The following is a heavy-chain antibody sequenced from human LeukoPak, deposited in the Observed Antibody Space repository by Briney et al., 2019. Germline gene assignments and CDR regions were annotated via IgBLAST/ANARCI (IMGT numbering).Heavy chain of an antibody. CDR1: GFTFSSYA. J-gene: IGHJ6*02. Sequence: GRSLRLSCAASGFTFSSYAMHWVRQAPGKGLEWVAVISYDGSNKYYADSVKGRFTISRDNSKNTLYLQMNSLRAEDTAVYYCARDQTPSYDFWSGHYYYYGMDVWGQGTTVTVSS. CDR3: ARDQTPSYDFWSGHYYYYGMDV. V-gene: IGHV3-30-3*01. D-gene: IGHD3-3*01. CDR2: ISYDGSNK.